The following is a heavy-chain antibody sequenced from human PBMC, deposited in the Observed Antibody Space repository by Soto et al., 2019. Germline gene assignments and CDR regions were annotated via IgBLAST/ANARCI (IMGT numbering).Heavy chain of an antibody. D-gene: IGHD4-17*01. CDR3: TRGIYDYGDYAGFDF. J-gene: IGHJ4*02. Sequence: EVQLVESGGGLVQPGGSLRLSCAASGFTFNTYWMQWVRQGPGKGPEWVSRLNSDGSFTSYADSMKGRFTVSRDNAKNTVYLQMNSLRVEDTAVYYCTRGIYDYGDYAGFDFWGQGTLVTVSS. CDR2: LNSDGSFT. CDR1: GFTFNTYW. V-gene: IGHV3-74*01.